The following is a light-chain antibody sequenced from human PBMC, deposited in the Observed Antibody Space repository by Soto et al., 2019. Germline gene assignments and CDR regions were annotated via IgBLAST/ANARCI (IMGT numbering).Light chain of an antibody. Sequence: EIVLTQSPGTLSLSPGERATLSCRASQSLSSNYLAWYQQKPGQAPRLLIYGASNSATGIPDRFSGSGSGTDFTLTISRLEPEDFAVYYCQRYGNSPRTFGQGTKVDIK. CDR2: GAS. J-gene: IGKJ1*01. CDR1: QSLSSNY. V-gene: IGKV3-20*01. CDR3: QRYGNSPRT.